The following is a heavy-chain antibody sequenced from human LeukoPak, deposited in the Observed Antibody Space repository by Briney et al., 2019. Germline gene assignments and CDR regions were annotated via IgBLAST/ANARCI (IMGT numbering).Heavy chain of an antibody. D-gene: IGHD6-13*01. CDR3: AREVGLRYSSWNYFDY. CDR1: GGSICSGSYY. J-gene: IGHJ4*02. CDR2: IYTSGST. V-gene: IGHV4-61*02. Sequence: SQTLSLTCTVSGGSICSGSYYWSWIRQPAGKGLEWIGRIYTSGSTNYNPSLKNRVTISVDTSKNQFYLKLSSVTAADTAVYYCAREVGLRYSSWNYFDYWGQGTLVTVSS.